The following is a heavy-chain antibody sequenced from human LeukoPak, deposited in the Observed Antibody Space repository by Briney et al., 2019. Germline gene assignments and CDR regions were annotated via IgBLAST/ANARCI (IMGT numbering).Heavy chain of an antibody. J-gene: IGHJ3*02. CDR1: GFTFNDYA. CDR2: ISGGGDST. D-gene: IGHD3-3*01. CDR3: VKDRPDYDFWTGYYDPHAFDI. V-gene: IGHV3-43*02. Sequence: GGSLRLSRAASGFTFNDYAIHWVRQAPGKGLEWVSLISGGGDSTYYADSVKGRFTISRDNSKNSLYLQMNSLSTEDTAFYYCVKDRPDYDFWTGYYDPHAFDIWGRGTMVTVSS.